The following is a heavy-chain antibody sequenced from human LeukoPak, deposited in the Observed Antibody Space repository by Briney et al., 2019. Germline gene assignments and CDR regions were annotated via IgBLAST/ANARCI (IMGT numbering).Heavy chain of an antibody. CDR3: ASGSSGYDP. CDR2: IYSSGTT. J-gene: IGHJ5*02. Sequence: PSETLSLTCTVSGGSISNYYWSWIRQPAGKGLEWIGRIYSSGTTIYNPSLTSRVTMSVDTSKNQFSLKLSSVTAADTAVYFCASGSSGYDPWGQGTLVTVYS. V-gene: IGHV4-4*07. D-gene: IGHD5-12*01. CDR1: GGSISNYY.